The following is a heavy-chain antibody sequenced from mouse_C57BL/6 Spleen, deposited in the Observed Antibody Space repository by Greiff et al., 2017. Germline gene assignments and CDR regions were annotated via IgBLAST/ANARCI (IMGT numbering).Heavy chain of an antibody. CDR1: GYTFTSYW. V-gene: IGHV1-61*01. Sequence: VKLQQPGAELVRPGSSVKLSCKASGYTFTSYWMDWVKQRPGQGLEWIGNIYPSDSETHYNQKFKDKATLTVDKSSSTAYMQLSSLTSEDSAVYYCARRDWAFYWYFDVWGTGTTVTVSS. D-gene: IGHD4-1*01. CDR3: ARRDWAFYWYFDV. CDR2: IYPSDSET. J-gene: IGHJ1*03.